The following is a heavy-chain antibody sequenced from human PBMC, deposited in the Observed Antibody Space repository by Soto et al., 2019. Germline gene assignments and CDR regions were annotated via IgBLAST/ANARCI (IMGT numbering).Heavy chain of an antibody. CDR3: ARGGLYDSSGATFDI. D-gene: IGHD3-22*01. J-gene: IGHJ3*02. V-gene: IGHV4-30-2*01. Sequence: QLQLQESGSGLVKPSQTLSLTCVVSGGSISTSGYSWGWIRQPPGKGLELIGYVYHHSGSTFYNPSLKSRVTISIDTSKNQFSLKLSSVTAADTALYYCARGGLYDSSGATFDIWGQGTLVTVSS. CDR2: VYHHSGST. CDR1: GGSISTSGYS.